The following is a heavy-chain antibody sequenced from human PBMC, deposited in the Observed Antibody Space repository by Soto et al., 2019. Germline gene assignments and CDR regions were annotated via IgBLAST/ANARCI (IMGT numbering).Heavy chain of an antibody. V-gene: IGHV3-30-3*01. CDR3: VRDKYGVTSAYGMDV. D-gene: IGHD2-21*02. J-gene: IGHJ6*02. CDR1: GFTFSSYA. CDR2: ISYDGNNK. Sequence: QVQLVESGGGEVQPGRSLRLSCAASGFTFSSYAMHWVRQAPGKGLEWVAVISYDGNNKYYADSVKGRFTMSRDNSKNTLYLQRNTLGAEDTAVYYCVRDKYGVTSAYGMDVRGQGTTVTVSS.